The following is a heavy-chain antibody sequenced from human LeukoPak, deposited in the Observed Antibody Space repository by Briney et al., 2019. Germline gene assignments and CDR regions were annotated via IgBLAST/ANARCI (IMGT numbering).Heavy chain of an antibody. V-gene: IGHV4-34*01. Sequence: SETLSLTCAVYGGSFSGYYWSWIRQPPGKGLEWIGEINHSGSTNYNPSLKSRVTISVDTSKNQFSLKLSSVTAADTAVYYCARVAKSSSLYYYYMDVWGQGTTVTVSS. CDR3: ARVAKSSSLYYYYMDV. CDR2: INHSGST. CDR1: GGSFSGYY. D-gene: IGHD2-15*01. J-gene: IGHJ6*03.